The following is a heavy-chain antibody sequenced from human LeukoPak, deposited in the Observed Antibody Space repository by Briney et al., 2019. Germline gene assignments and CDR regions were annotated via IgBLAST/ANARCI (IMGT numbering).Heavy chain of an antibody. CDR3: ARDSCSSTSCLSIDDY. CDR1: GYTFIAYY. J-gene: IGHJ4*02. V-gene: IGHV1-2*02. Sequence: ASVKLSCKASGYTFIAYYMHWVRQAPGQGLEWMGWINPNSGGTNYAQKCQGRVTMARDTSNSTVYMELSRLRSDDTAVYYCARDSCSSTSCLSIDDYWGQGTLVTVSS. D-gene: IGHD2-2*01. CDR2: INPNSGGT.